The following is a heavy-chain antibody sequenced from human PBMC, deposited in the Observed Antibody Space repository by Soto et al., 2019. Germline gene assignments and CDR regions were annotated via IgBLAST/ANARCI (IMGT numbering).Heavy chain of an antibody. Sequence: PGGSLRLSCAASGFIFSDYAMTWVRQAPGKGLEWVSGISGSGESIYYADSVEGRFTISRDNSKNTLYLQMNGLRGEDTAVYYCARDRHGSDWYTYYFYTLAVWGQGTTVTVSS. D-gene: IGHD6-13*01. V-gene: IGHV3-23*01. CDR3: ARDRHGSDWYTYYFYTLAV. CDR1: GFIFSDYA. J-gene: IGHJ6*02. CDR2: ISGSGESI.